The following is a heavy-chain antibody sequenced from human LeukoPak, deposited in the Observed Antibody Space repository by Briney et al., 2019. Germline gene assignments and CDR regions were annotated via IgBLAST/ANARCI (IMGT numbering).Heavy chain of an antibody. D-gene: IGHD6-19*01. Sequence: GGSLRLSCAASGFTFSTYAMTWVRRAPGKGLEWVSAISGSGGHIYYADSVKGQFTISRDNSKNTLYLQMNSLRAEDTAVYYCANSPRITVAPKRYSEYWGQGTLVTVSS. CDR3: ANSPRITVAPKRYSEY. CDR2: ISGSGGHI. J-gene: IGHJ4*02. CDR1: GFTFSTYA. V-gene: IGHV3-23*01.